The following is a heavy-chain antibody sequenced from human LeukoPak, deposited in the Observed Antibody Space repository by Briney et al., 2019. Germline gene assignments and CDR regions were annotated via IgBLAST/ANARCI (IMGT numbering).Heavy chain of an antibody. CDR2: ISSSSSSTI. CDR3: ARATVRPHYYYMDV. D-gene: IGHD3-10*01. J-gene: IGHJ6*03. Sequence: GGSLRLSCEASGFTFSSYSMNWVRQAPGKGLEWVSYISSSSSSTIYYADSVKGRFTISRDNAKNSMYLQMNSLTAEDTAVYYCARATVRPHYYYMDVWGKGTTVTVSS. V-gene: IGHV3-48*01. CDR1: GFTFSSYS.